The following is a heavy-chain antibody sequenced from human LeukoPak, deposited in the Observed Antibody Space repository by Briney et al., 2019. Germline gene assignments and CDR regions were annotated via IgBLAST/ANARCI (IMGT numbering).Heavy chain of an antibody. CDR3: ARQGGDCSSTSCYRWFDP. V-gene: IGHV4-39*01. D-gene: IGHD2-2*03. CDR1: GGSISSSNYY. Sequence: SETLSLTCTVSGGSISSSNYYWGWIRQPPGKGLEWIGSIYYSGSTYYNPSLKSRITISVDTSKNQFSLKLSSVTAADTAVYYCARQGGDCSSTSCYRWFDPWGQGTLVTVSS. J-gene: IGHJ5*02. CDR2: IYYSGST.